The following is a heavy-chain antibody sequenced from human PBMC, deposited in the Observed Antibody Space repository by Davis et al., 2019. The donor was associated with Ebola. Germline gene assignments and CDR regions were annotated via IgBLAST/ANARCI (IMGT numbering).Heavy chain of an antibody. V-gene: IGHV3-30*18. CDR2: ISYDGSNK. D-gene: IGHD2-8*02. CDR3: VKTRSNWWNDALEI. Sequence: GSLKISCAASGFTFSSYGMHWVRQAPGKGLEWVAVISYDGSNKYYADSVKGRFTISRDNSKNTLYLQMNSLRPEDTAVYYCVKTRSNWWNDALEIWGRGTMVIVSS. J-gene: IGHJ3*02. CDR1: GFTFSSYG.